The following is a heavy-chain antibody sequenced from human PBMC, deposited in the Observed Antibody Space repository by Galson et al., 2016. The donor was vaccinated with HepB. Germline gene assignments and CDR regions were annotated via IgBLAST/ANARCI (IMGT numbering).Heavy chain of an antibody. CDR2: MYYSGST. V-gene: IGHV4-39*01. J-gene: IGHJ4*02. Sequence: TLSLTCAVSGGSISSSRHYWGWIRQPPGKGLEWIASMYYSGSTYYNPSLKSRVTISVDTSKNQLSLGLSSVTAADTAMYYCARHDYGDFLFDYWGQGTLVIVSS. D-gene: IGHD4-17*01. CDR1: GGSISSSRHY. CDR3: ARHDYGDFLFDY.